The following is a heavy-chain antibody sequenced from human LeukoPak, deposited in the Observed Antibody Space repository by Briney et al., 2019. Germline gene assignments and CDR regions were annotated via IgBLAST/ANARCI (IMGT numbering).Heavy chain of an antibody. J-gene: IGHJ4*02. V-gene: IGHV3-48*02. D-gene: IGHD3-3*01. CDR2: ISSRSTTI. CDR3: ASPLHYTSPRY. Sequence: GGSLRPSCAASGFTFSSYSMNWVRQAPGKGLEWVSYISSRSTTIYYADSVKGRFTISRDNAKNSLYLRMNSLRDEDTAVYYCASPLHYTSPRYWGQGTLVTVSS. CDR1: GFTFSSYS.